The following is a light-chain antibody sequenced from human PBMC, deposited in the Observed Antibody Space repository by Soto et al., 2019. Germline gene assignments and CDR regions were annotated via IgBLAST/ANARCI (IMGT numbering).Light chain of an antibody. V-gene: IGKV3-15*01. CDR2: GAS. Sequence: EIVMTQCPATVSVSPGERATLSCRASQSVSSNLAWYQQKPGQAPRLLIYGASTRATGIPARFSGSGSGTEFTLTISSLQSEDFAVYYCQQYNNWPNTFGQGTKLEIK. J-gene: IGKJ2*01. CDR1: QSVSSN. CDR3: QQYNNWPNT.